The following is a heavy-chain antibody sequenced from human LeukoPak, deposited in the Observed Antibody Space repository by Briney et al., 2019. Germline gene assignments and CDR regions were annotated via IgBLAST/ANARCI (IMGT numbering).Heavy chain of an antibody. V-gene: IGHV4-61*02. J-gene: IGHJ4*02. Sequence: QASETLSLTCTVSGGSISSGSYYWSWLRQPAGKGLEWIGRTYTSGSTNYNPSLKSRVTISLDTSENHFSLKLSSVTAADTAVYYCARVTTGGYYNYWGQGTLVTVSS. CDR3: ARVTTGGYYNY. CDR2: TYTSGST. D-gene: IGHD3-22*01. CDR1: GGSISSGSYY.